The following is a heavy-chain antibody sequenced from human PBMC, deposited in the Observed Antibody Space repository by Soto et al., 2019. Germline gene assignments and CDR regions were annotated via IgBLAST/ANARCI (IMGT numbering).Heavy chain of an antibody. D-gene: IGHD3-22*01. J-gene: IGHJ4*02. CDR1: GYTFTSYG. Sequence: QVQLVQCGAEVKKPGASVKVSCKASGYTFTSYGISWVRQIPGQGLEWMGWISAYNGNTNYAQKIQGRVTMTTDTSTSTAYMELRSLRSDDTDVYYCARDRASMYYYDSSGYQFDYWGQGTLVTVSS. CDR2: ISAYNGNT. CDR3: ARDRASMYYYDSSGYQFDY. V-gene: IGHV1-18*01.